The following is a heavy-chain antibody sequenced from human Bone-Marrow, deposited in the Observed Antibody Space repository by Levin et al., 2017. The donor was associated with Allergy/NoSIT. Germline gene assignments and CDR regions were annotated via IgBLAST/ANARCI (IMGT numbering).Heavy chain of an antibody. J-gene: IGHJ4*02. CDR3: ARDCSSTSHYFDY. D-gene: IGHD2-2*01. CDR1: GFTFSSYS. CDR2: ISSSSSYI. V-gene: IGHV3-21*01. Sequence: GGSLRLSCAASGFTFSSYSMNWVRQAPGKGLEWVSSISSSSSYIYYADSVKGRFTISRDNAKNSLYLQMNSLRAEDTAVYYCARDCSSTSHYFDYWGQGTLVTVSS.